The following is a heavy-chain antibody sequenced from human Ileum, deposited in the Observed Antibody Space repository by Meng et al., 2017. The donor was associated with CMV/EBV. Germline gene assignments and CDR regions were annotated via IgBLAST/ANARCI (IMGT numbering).Heavy chain of an antibody. V-gene: IGHV1-2*02. CDR1: GYSFTDYY. D-gene: IGHD2-2*01. CDR3: VRGANYASYRVDY. J-gene: IGHJ4*02. CDR2: INPNSGDT. Sequence: QGHLVHARAELDKPGASVKVSCKASGYSFTDYYIHWLRRAPGQGLEWMGWINPNSGDTNYAQTFQDRVTVTRDTSINTVYMDFRGLTSDDTAMYYCVRGANYASYRVDYWGQGTLVTVSS.